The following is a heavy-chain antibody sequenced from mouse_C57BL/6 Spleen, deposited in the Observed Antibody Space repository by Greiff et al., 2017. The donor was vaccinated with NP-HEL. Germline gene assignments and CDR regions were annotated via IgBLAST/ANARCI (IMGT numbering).Heavy chain of an antibody. CDR2: IYPRSGNT. CDR3: ARRDTTVAPGYFDV. J-gene: IGHJ1*03. V-gene: IGHV1-81*01. D-gene: IGHD1-1*01. Sequence: VQLQQSGAELARPGASVKLSCKASGYTFTSYGISWVKQRTGQGLEWIGEIYPRSGNTYYNEKFKGKATLTADKSSSTAYMELRSLTSEDSAVYFCARRDTTVAPGYFDVWGTGTTVTVSS. CDR1: GYTFTSYG.